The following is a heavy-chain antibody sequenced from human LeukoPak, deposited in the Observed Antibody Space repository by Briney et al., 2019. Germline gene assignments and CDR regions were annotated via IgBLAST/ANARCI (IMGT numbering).Heavy chain of an antibody. J-gene: IGHJ6*04. CDR2: ISSSGSTI. CDR3: AELGIAMIGGV. Sequence: AGGSLRLSCAASGFQFSNYWMTWVRQAPGKGLEWVSYISSSGSTIYYADSVKGRFTISRDNAKNSLYLQMNSLRAEDTAVYYCAELGIAMIGGVWGKGTTVTISS. D-gene: IGHD3-10*02. V-gene: IGHV3-48*04. CDR1: GFQFSNYW.